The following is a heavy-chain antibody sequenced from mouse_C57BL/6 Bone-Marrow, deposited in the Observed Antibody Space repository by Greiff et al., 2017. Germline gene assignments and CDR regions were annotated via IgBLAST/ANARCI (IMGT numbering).Heavy chain of an antibody. CDR2: IYPRSGNT. CDR3: ARHLLFFYYYAMDN. V-gene: IGHV1-81*01. Sequence: QVQLKESGAELARPGASVKLSCKASGYTFTSYGISWVKQRTGQGLEWIGEIYPRSGNTYYNEKFKGKATLTADKSSSTAYMELRSLTSEDSAVYICARHLLFFYYYAMDNWGQETSVTVSS. CDR1: GYTFTSYG. D-gene: IGHD2-10*01. J-gene: IGHJ4*01.